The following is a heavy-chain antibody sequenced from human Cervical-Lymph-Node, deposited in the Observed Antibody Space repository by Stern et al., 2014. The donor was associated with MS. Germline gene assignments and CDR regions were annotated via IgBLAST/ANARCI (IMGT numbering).Heavy chain of an antibody. CDR1: GFTFSSYS. Sequence: EVQLEESGGGLVKPGGSLRLSCAASGFTFSSYSMNWVRQAPGKGLEWLSSISSRSDYIYFRDSVKGRFTISRDNAKNSLFLQMNSLRAEDTAVYYCTRGHSGSYQRTDAFDIWGQGTMVTVSS. D-gene: IGHD1-26*01. CDR3: TRGHSGSYQRTDAFDI. J-gene: IGHJ3*02. V-gene: IGHV3-21*01. CDR2: ISSRSDYI.